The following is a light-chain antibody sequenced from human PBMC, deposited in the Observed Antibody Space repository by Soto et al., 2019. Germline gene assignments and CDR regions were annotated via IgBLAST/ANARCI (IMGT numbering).Light chain of an antibody. Sequence: QSALTQPASVSESPGQSISISCGGGRNDIGTYNLVSWYQQHPGKAPKLIIYEGNKRPSGVSNRFSGSRSGNTASLTISGLQAEDEADYYCCSYTDGSXLLFGGGT. CDR2: EGN. CDR3: CSYTDGSXLL. CDR1: RNDIGTYNL. V-gene: IGLV2-23*01. J-gene: IGLJ3*02.